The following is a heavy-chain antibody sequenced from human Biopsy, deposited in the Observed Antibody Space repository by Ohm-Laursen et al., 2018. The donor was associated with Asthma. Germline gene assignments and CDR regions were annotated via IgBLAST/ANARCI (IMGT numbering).Heavy chain of an antibody. D-gene: IGHD5-12*01. J-gene: IGHJ6*02. CDR1: GFTFSSYG. CDR2: KWYDGGNK. Sequence: SLRLSCTASGFTFSSYGMHWVRQAPGKGLEWVAVKWYDGGNKYYADSVKGRFIISRDNSKNTLYLQMNSLRAEDTAVYYCARDIVATMIGYYYYGMDVWGQGTTVTVSS. CDR3: ARDIVATMIGYYYYGMDV. V-gene: IGHV3-33*01.